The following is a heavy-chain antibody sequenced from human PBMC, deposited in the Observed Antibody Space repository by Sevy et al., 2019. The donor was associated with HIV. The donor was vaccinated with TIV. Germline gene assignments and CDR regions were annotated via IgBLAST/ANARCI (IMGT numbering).Heavy chain of an antibody. J-gene: IGHJ3*02. CDR3: AESRVTGAFDI. CDR2: IYSGGST. V-gene: IGHV3-53*01. D-gene: IGHD2-21*02. Sequence: GGSLRLSCAASGFTVSSNYMSWVRQAPGKGLEWVSVIYSGGSTYYAVSVKGRFTISRDNSKNTLYLQMNSLRADDTAVYYCAESRVTGAFDIWGQGTMVTVSS. CDR1: GFTVSSNY.